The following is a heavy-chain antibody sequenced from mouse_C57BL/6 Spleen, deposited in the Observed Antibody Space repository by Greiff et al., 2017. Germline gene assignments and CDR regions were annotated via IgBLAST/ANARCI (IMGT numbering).Heavy chain of an antibody. CDR3: TTSGSSSDY. J-gene: IGHJ2*01. V-gene: IGHV14-4*01. Sequence: EVQLQQSGAELVRPGASVKLSCTASGFNIKDDYMHWVKQRPEQGLEWIGWIDPENGDTEYASKFQGKATITADTSSNTAYLQLSSLTSEDSAVYYCTTSGSSSDYWGQGTTLTVSS. CDR2: IDPENGDT. CDR1: GFNIKDDY. D-gene: IGHD1-1*01.